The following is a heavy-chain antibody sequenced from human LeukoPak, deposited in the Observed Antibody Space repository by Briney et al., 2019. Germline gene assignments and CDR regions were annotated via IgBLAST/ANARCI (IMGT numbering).Heavy chain of an antibody. J-gene: IGHJ4*02. CDR2: IYYSGSA. Sequence: SETLSLTCTVSGGSISSYYWSWIRQPPGKGLEWIGYIYYSGSANYNPSLKSRVTISVDTSKNQFSLKLSSVTAADTAVYYCARVDLGYFDYXXQGTLVTVSS. CDR1: GGSISSYY. CDR3: ARVDLGYFDY. D-gene: IGHD7-27*01. V-gene: IGHV4-59*01.